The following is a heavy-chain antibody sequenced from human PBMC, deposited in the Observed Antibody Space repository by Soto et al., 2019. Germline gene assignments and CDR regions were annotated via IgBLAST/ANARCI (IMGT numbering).Heavy chain of an antibody. Sequence: GGSLRLSCTASGFTFGDYAMSWFRQAPGKGLEWVGFIRSKAYGGTTEYAASVKGRYTISRDDSKSTAYLQMNSLKTEDTAVYYCTIAVAGNDAFEIWSQGTMVTVSS. D-gene: IGHD6-19*01. CDR2: IRSKAYGGTT. V-gene: IGHV3-49*03. CDR1: GFTFGDYA. J-gene: IGHJ3*02. CDR3: TIAVAGNDAFEI.